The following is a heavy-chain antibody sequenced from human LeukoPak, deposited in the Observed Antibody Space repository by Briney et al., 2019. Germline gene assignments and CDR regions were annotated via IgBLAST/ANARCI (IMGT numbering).Heavy chain of an antibody. D-gene: IGHD3-3*01. CDR2: IYYSGST. V-gene: IGHV4-39*01. Sequence: SETLSLTCTVSGGSISSSSYYWGWIRQPPGKGLEWIGSIYYSGSTYNNPSLKSRVTISVDTSKNQFSLKLSSVTAADTAVYYCARHSAYYDFWSGYSTFDYWGQGTLVTVSS. CDR1: GGSISSSSYY. J-gene: IGHJ4*02. CDR3: ARHSAYYDFWSGYSTFDY.